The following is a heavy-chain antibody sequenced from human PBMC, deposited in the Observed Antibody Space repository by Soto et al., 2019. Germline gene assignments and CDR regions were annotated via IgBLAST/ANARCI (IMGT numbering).Heavy chain of an antibody. D-gene: IGHD5-12*01. V-gene: IGHV3-73*01. CDR1: GFTLSGSV. CDR2: IRSRSNGYAT. Sequence: PGGSLRLSCAASGFTLSGSVIYWVRQASGKGLEWVGRIRSRSNGYATAYAASVRGRFTISRDDSKNTAYLQMDSLKTEDTDVYYCTRPGYSNYDSDYWGKGTLVTVS. CDR3: TRPGYSNYDSDY. J-gene: IGHJ4*02.